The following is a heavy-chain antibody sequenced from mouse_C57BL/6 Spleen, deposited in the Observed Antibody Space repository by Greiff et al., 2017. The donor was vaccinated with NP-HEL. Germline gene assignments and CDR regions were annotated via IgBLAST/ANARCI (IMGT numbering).Heavy chain of an antibody. D-gene: IGHD2-5*01. CDR1: GFTFSSYT. Sequence: EVKLVESGGGLVKPGGSLKLSCAASGFTFSSYTMSWVRQTPEKRLEWVATISGGGGNTYYPDSVKGRFTISRDNAKNTLYLQMSSLRSEDTALYYCARHLTIVTTPYYYAMDYWGQGTSVTVSS. CDR3: ARHLTIVTTPYYYAMDY. J-gene: IGHJ4*01. V-gene: IGHV5-9*01. CDR2: ISGGGGNT.